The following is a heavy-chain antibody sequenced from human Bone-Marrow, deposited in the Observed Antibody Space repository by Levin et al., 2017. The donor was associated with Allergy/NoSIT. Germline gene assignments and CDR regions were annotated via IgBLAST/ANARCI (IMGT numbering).Heavy chain of an antibody. CDR2: IKGKTDGGTT. V-gene: IGHV3-15*01. Sequence: ESLKISCVASGFTFGNAWMNWVRQAPGKGLQWVGRIKGKTDGGTTDYAAPVKGRFTISRDDSKKTLYLQMNSLKTEDTAIYYCTTRSHWGQGTLVTVFS. CDR3: TTRSH. CDR1: GFTFGNAW. J-gene: IGHJ4*02.